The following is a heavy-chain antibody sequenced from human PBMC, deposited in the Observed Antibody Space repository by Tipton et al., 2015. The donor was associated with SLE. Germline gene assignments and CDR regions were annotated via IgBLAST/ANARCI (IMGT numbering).Heavy chain of an antibody. CDR2: INSDASNT. D-gene: IGHD2-2*01. CDR3: VKVVEGCKSTRCYGYYFDQ. J-gene: IGHJ4*02. CDR1: GFTFMSYW. Sequence: SLRLSCAASGFTFMSYWMHWVRQAPGKGLVWVSTINSDASNTNYADSVKGRFTISRDNAKNTLYLQMNSLRAEDTALYYCVKVVEGCKSTRCYGYYFDQWGQGTLVTVSS. V-gene: IGHV3-74*01.